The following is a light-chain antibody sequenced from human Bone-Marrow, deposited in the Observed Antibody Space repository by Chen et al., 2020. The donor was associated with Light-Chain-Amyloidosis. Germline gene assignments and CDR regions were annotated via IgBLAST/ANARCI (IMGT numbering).Light chain of an antibody. CDR3: QSADSSGTYEVI. CDR1: DLPTKY. Sequence: SYELTPPPSMSLSPGQPASITCSGDDLPTKYAYWYQQKPGQAPVLVIHRDTERPSGISERFSGSSSGTTATLTISGVQAEDEADYHCQSADSSGTYEVIFGGGTKLTVL. J-gene: IGLJ2*01. CDR2: RDT. V-gene: IGLV3-25*03.